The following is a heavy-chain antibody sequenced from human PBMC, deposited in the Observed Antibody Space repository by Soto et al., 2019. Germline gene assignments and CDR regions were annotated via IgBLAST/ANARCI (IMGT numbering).Heavy chain of an antibody. D-gene: IGHD2-21*01. CDR3: ARGTLTSIDMVDY. CDR1: GFTFSSYW. Sequence: EVQLVESGGALVQPGGSLRLSCAASGFTFSSYWMHWVRQGPGKGLVWVSRIKGDGTRTNYADSVRGRFTVSRDNAKNTLYLQINSLTAEATAVYYCARGTLTSIDMVDYWGQGTLVTVSS. J-gene: IGHJ4*02. V-gene: IGHV3-74*01. CDR2: IKGDGTRT.